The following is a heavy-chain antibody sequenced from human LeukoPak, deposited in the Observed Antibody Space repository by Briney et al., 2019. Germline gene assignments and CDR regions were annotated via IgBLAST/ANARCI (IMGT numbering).Heavy chain of an antibody. Sequence: GGSLRLSCAASGFTFSSYAMHWVRQAPGKGLEWVAVISYDGSNKYYADSVKGRFTISRDNSKNTLYLQMNSLRAEDTAVYYCARNQYSSSWPVPYYFDYWGQGTLVTVSS. CDR2: ISYDGSNK. J-gene: IGHJ4*02. CDR1: GFTFSSYA. CDR3: ARNQYSSSWPVPYYFDY. V-gene: IGHV3-30*04. D-gene: IGHD6-13*01.